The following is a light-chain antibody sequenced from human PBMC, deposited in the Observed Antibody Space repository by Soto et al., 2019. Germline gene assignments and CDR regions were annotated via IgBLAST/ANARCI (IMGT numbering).Light chain of an antibody. J-gene: IGKJ1*01. V-gene: IGKV1-9*01. CDR3: QQYYSYWT. CDR2: AAS. CDR1: QDISDY. Sequence: DIQLTQSPSFLSASVGDRVTITCRASQDISDYLAWYQQKPGKAPKLLIYAASTLQSGVPSRFSGSGSGTDFTLTISCLQSEDFATYYCQQYYSYWTFGQGTKVDIK.